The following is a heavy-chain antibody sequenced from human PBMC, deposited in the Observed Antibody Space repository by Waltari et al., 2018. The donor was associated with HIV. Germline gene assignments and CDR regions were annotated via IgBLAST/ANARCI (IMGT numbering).Heavy chain of an antibody. D-gene: IGHD3-16*01. V-gene: IGHV4-39*01. Sequence: QLHLQQSGPGLVNPSETLSLSCTVSGGSISRRNYYWGWIRQPPGMGLGWIGSSYYSGRTYYKPSLKSRVTVSVDTSRNQFSLKLYSVTAADTAVYYCTSGGVGSTEDFYYGMDVWGQGTTVTVSS. J-gene: IGHJ6*02. CDR3: TSGGVGSTEDFYYGMDV. CDR1: GGSISRRNYY. CDR2: SYYSGRT.